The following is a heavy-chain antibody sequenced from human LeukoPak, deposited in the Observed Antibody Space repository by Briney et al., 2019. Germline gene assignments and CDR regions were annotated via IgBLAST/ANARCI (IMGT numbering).Heavy chain of an antibody. Sequence: SETLSLTCTVSGGSISSSSYYWGWIRQPPGKGLEWIGSIYYSGSTYYNPSLKSRVTISVDTSKNQFSLKLSSVTAADTAVYYCARDRGYYANWGQGTLVTVSS. CDR1: GGSISSSSYY. D-gene: IGHD3-10*01. V-gene: IGHV4-39*07. J-gene: IGHJ4*02. CDR2: IYYSGST. CDR3: ARDRGYYAN.